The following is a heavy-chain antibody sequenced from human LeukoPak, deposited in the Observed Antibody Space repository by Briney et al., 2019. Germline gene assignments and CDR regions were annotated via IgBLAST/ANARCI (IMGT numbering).Heavy chain of an antibody. J-gene: IGHJ5*02. Sequence: SETLSLTCTVSGGSISSYYWSWIRQPPGQGLEWIAYIHSNGYTNYNPSLKSRVTISVDTSKNQFSLKVTSVIAADSAVYYCSKRQGPDSGSYDYFDPWGQGTLVIVSS. CDR1: GGSISSYY. CDR3: SKRQGPDSGSYDYFDP. CDR2: IHSNGYT. V-gene: IGHV4-4*09. D-gene: IGHD1-26*01.